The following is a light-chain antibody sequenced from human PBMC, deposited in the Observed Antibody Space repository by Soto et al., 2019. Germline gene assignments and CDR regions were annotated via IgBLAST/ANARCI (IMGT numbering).Light chain of an antibody. CDR2: AAS. J-gene: IGKJ1*01. CDR3: QKYHSAPRT. Sequence: DIQMTQSPSSLSASVGDRVTITCRANQDISYYLAWYQQKQGKVPKLLIYAASTLQSGVPSRFSGSGSGTDFTLTISSLQPEDIATYYCQKYHSAPRTFGQGTKVDI. CDR1: QDISYY. V-gene: IGKV1-27*01.